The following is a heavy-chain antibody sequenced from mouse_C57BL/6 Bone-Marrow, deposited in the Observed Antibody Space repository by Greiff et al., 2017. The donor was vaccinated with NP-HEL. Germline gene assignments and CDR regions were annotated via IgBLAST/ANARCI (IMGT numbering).Heavy chain of an antibody. CDR2: IYPGSGNT. D-gene: IGHD1-1*01. CDR1: GYSFTSYY. CDR3: ARTAYYYGSSPGDY. J-gene: IGHJ2*01. Sequence: QVQLQQSGPELVKPGASVKISCKASGYSFTSYYIHWVKQRPGQGLEWIGWIYPGSGNTKYNEKFKGKATLTADTSSSTAYMQLNSLTSEDSAVYYCARTAYYYGSSPGDYWGQGTTLTVSS. V-gene: IGHV1-66*01.